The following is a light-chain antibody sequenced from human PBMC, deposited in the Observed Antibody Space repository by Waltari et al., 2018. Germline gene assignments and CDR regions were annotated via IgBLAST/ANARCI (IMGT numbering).Light chain of an antibody. V-gene: IGKV3-11*01. Sequence: EIVLTQSPATLSLSPGERATLSCRASQSVSRYLAWYQQKPGQAPRLLIYAASNRATGSPARFSGSGSGTDFTLTISGLEPEDFAVYYCQQRSNWPITFGQGTRLEIK. CDR1: QSVSRY. CDR3: QQRSNWPIT. J-gene: IGKJ5*01. CDR2: AAS.